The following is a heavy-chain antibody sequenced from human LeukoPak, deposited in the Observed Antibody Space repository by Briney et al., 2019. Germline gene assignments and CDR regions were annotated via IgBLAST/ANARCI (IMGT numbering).Heavy chain of an antibody. J-gene: IGHJ3*01. V-gene: IGHV3-53*01. CDR2: IYISGNT. D-gene: IGHD1-26*01. CDR1: GFTVSNNY. Sequence: GGSLRLSCAASGFTVSNNYINWVRQATGKGLEWVSVIYISGNTFYADSVKGRFTISRDNSENTVYLQMNSLRAEDTAMYYCARVYSGTYHDAFDLWGQGTLVTVSS. CDR3: ARVYSGTYHDAFDL.